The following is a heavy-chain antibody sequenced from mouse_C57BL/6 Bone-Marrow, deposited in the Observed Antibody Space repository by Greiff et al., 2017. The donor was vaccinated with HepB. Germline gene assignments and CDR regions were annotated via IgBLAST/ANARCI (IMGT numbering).Heavy chain of an antibody. CDR2: IHPNSGST. Sequence: VQLQQPGAELVKPGASVKLSCKASGYTFTSYWMHWVKQRPGQGLEWIGMIHPNSGSTNYNETFKRKATLTVDKSSSTSYMQISSLTSEDSAVYYCAREGVYDGYYHYYAMDYWGQGTSVTVSS. CDR1: GYTFTSYW. D-gene: IGHD2-3*01. CDR3: AREGVYDGYYHYYAMDY. J-gene: IGHJ4*01. V-gene: IGHV1-64*01.